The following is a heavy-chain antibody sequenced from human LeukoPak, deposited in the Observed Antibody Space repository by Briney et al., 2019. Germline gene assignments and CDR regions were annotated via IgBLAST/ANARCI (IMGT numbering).Heavy chain of an antibody. CDR2: ISSSSSYI. J-gene: IGHJ3*02. V-gene: IGHV3-21*01. CDR1: GFTFNNYA. D-gene: IGHD6-13*01. CDR3: ARVRAEQQLRPDAFDI. Sequence: TGGSLRLSCAASGFTFNNYAMSWVRQAPGKGLEWVSSISSSSSYIYYADSVKGRFTISRDNAKNSLYLQMNSLRAEDTAVYYRARVRAEQQLRPDAFDIWGQGTMVTVSS.